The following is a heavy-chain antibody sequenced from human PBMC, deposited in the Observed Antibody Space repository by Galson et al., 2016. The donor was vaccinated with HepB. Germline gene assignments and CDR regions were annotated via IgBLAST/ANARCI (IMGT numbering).Heavy chain of an antibody. CDR3: ARAVHGSGSYWDK. Sequence: SLRLSCAASGFTFSSYAMHWVRQAPGKGLEWVAVISYDGSYESYAGAVKGRFTISRDKFKNTLYLHLNSLRAEETAVYYCARAVHGSGSYWDKWGQGTLVAVSS. J-gene: IGHJ4*02. V-gene: IGHV3-30*04. CDR2: ISYDGSYE. CDR1: GFTFSSYA. D-gene: IGHD3-10*01.